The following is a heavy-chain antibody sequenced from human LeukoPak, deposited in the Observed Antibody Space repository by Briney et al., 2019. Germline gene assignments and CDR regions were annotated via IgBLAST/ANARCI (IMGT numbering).Heavy chain of an antibody. J-gene: IGHJ4*02. CDR1: GLTFSSYG. D-gene: IGHD1-1*01. V-gene: IGHV3-21*06. Sequence: GGSLRLSCAVSGLTFSSYGMNWVRQAPGKGLEWVASISSSGSYFYYPDSVKSRFTISRDSAKNSLHMQMASLSGDATALYFCASAYWDDEVYWGQGALVTVSS. CDR2: ISSSGSYF. CDR3: ASAYWDDEVY.